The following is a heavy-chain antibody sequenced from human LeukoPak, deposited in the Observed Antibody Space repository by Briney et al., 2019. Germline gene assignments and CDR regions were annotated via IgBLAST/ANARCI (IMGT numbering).Heavy chain of an antibody. V-gene: IGHV1-18*01. CDR3: VRDPSNTSGWKTWFDP. CDR2: ISAYNGDT. J-gene: IGHJ5*02. D-gene: IGHD6-19*01. CDR1: GGTFSSYA. Sequence: EASVKVSCKASGGTFSSYAISWVRQAPGQGLEWMGWISAYNGDTKYAQNLQGRVTLTTYTLTTTAYLELRSLTSDDTAVYYCVRDPSNTSGWKTWFDPWGQGTLVTVSS.